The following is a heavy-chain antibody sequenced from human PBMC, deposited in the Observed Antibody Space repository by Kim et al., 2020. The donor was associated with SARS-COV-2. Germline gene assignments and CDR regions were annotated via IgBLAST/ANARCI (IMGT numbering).Heavy chain of an antibody. D-gene: IGHD3-10*01. J-gene: IGHJ5*02. V-gene: IGHV4-39*01. Sequence: SETLSLTCTVSGGSISSSSYYWGWIRQPPGKGLEWIGSIYYSGSTYYNPSLKSRVTISVDTSKNQFSLKLSSVTAADTAVYYCARQWVRGYYYGSGSENWFDPWGQGTLVTVSS. CDR3: ARQWVRGYYYGSGSENWFDP. CDR1: GGSISSSSYY. CDR2: IYYSGST.